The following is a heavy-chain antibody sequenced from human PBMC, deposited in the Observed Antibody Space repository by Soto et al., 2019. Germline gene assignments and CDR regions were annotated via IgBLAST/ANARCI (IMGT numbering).Heavy chain of an antibody. Sequence: SETLSLTCTVSGGSVSSGSYYWSLIRQPPGKGLEWIGYIYYSGSTNYNPSLKSRVTISVDTSKNQFSLKLSSVTAADTAVYYCARKVYPDGMDVWGQGTTVTVSS. CDR2: IYYSGST. V-gene: IGHV4-61*01. J-gene: IGHJ6*02. CDR1: GGSVSSGSYY. CDR3: ARKVYPDGMDV.